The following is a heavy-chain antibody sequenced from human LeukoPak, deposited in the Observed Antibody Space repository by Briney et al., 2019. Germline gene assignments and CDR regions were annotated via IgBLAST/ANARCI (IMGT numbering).Heavy chain of an antibody. J-gene: IGHJ4*02. V-gene: IGHV1-8*01. D-gene: IGHD3-3*01. CDR3: ARAGYYDFWSGYYRAGMDYFDY. CDR2: MNPNSGNT. CDR1: GYTFTSYD. Sequence: GASVKVSCKASGYTFTSYDINWVRQATGQGLEWMGWMNPNSGNTGYAQKFQGRVTMTRNTSISTAYMELSSLRSEDTAVYYCARAGYYDFWSGYYRAGMDYFDYWGQGTLVTVSS.